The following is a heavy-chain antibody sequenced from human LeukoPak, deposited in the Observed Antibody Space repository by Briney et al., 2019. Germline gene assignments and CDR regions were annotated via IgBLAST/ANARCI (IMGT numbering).Heavy chain of an antibody. J-gene: IGHJ3*02. V-gene: IGHV4-4*07. CDR1: GASISSYY. CDR3: ARSIEAAGRAFDI. Sequence: SESLSLTWTVSGASISSYYWSWIRQPAGKGLEWVGRIYTSGSTNYNPSLKSRVTMSVDTSKNQFSLNLTSVTAADTAVYYCARSIEAAGRAFDIWGQGTKVSVSS. D-gene: IGHD6-13*01. CDR2: IYTSGST.